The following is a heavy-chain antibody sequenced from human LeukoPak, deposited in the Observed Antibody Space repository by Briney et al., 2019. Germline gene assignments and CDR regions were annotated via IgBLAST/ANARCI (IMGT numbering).Heavy chain of an antibody. V-gene: IGHV3-30*18. D-gene: IGHD3-22*01. CDR2: ISYDGSNK. CDR3: AKDLPLGYYDSSGYLDY. J-gene: IGHJ4*02. Sequence: GRSLRLSCAASGFTFSSYGMHWVRQAPGKGLEWVAVISYDGSNKYYADSVKGRFTISRDNSKNTLYLQMNSLRAEDTAVYYCAKDLPLGYYDSSGYLDYWGQGTLVTVSS. CDR1: GFTFSSYG.